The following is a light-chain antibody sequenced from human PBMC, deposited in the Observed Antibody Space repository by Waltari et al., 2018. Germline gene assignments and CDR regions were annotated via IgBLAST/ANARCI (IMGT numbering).Light chain of an antibody. J-gene: IGKJ1*01. V-gene: IGKV1-39*01. Sequence: DIQMTQSPSSLSASVGDRVTITCRASQSISSYLNWYQQKPGKAPKLLIYAASSLQSGVPSRFSGSGSGTDFTLTISSLQXXDFATYYCQQSYSTPRTFGQGTKVEIK. CDR3: QQSYSTPRT. CDR2: AAS. CDR1: QSISSY.